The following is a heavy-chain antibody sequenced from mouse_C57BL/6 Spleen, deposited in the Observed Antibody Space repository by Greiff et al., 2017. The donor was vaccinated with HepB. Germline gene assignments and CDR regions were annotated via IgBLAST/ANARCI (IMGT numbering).Heavy chain of an antibody. CDR3: ARDYYGSKGVSWFAY. V-gene: IGHV1-18*01. D-gene: IGHD1-1*01. J-gene: IGHJ3*01. CDR2: INPNNGGT. CDR1: GYTFTDYN. Sequence: VQLQQSGPELVKPGASVKIPCKASGYTFTDYNMDWVKQSHGKSLEWIGDINPNNGGTIYTQKFKGKATVTVDKSASTAYLELRSLTSEDTAVDYCARDYYGSKGVSWFAYWGKGTLVTVSA.